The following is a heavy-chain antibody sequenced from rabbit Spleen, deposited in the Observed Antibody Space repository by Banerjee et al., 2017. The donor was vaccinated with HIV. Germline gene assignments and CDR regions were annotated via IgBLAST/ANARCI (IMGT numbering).Heavy chain of an antibody. Sequence: QEQLVESGGGLVKPEGSLKLSCTASGFSFSNKVVMCWVRQAPGKGLEWIACIYTGNSKTYYANWAKGRFTISKTSSTTVTLQMTSLTVADTATYFCARDAGRGDYIDGVFNLWGPGTLVTVS. CDR3: ARDAGRGDYIDGVFNL. CDR1: GFSFSNKVV. CDR2: IYTGNSKT. V-gene: IGHV1S45*01. J-gene: IGHJ4*01. D-gene: IGHD8-1*01.